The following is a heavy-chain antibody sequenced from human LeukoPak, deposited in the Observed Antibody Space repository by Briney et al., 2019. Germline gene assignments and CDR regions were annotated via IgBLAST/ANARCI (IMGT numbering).Heavy chain of an antibody. D-gene: IGHD3-10*01. CDR3: VRDRGITKLWFKNAFDI. CDR1: GYTFTNYG. J-gene: IGHJ3*02. CDR2: ISVYNGNT. V-gene: IGHV1-18*01. Sequence: ASVKVSCKASGYTFTNYGISWVRQAPGQGLEWMGWISVYNGNTKYAQKLQGRVTMTTDTSTSTAYMELRSLRSDDTAVYYCVRDRGITKLWFKNAFDIWGQGTKVIVSA.